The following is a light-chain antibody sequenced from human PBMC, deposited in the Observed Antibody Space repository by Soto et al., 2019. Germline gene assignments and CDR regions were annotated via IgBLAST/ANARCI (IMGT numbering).Light chain of an antibody. CDR3: SSYSSASTPVV. J-gene: IGLJ2*01. CDR1: SSDIGGYDF. V-gene: IGLV2-14*01. Sequence: QSALTQSGSVSGSPGQSITISCTGTSSDIGGYDFVSWYQQHAGKAPRLMIHDVTRRPSGVSNRFSGSKSGNTASLTISGLQAEDEADYYCSSYSSASTPVVFGGGTKLTVL. CDR2: DVT.